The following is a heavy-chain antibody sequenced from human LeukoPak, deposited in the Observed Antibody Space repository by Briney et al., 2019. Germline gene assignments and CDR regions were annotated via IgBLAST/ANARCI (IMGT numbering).Heavy chain of an antibody. Sequence: GGSLRLSCAASGFTFSSYSMNWVRQAPGKGLEWVSSISSSSSYIYYADSVKGRFTISRDNAKNSLYLQMNSLGAEDAAVYYCARVGVDTAMVYLNYFDYWGQGTLVTVSS. CDR2: ISSSSSYI. V-gene: IGHV3-21*01. J-gene: IGHJ4*02. CDR1: GFTFSSYS. D-gene: IGHD5-18*01. CDR3: ARVGVDTAMVYLNYFDY.